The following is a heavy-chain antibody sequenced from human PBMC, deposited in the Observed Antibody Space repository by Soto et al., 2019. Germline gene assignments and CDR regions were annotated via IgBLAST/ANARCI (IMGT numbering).Heavy chain of an antibody. CDR1: GGSISSYY. CDR2: IYYSGST. J-gene: IGHJ6*03. V-gene: IGHV4-59*08. Sequence: SETLSLTCTVSGGSISSYYWSWIRQPPGKGLEWIGYIYYSGSTNYNPSLKSRVTISVDTSKNQFSLKLSSVTAADTAVYYCARHGVGYYYYMDVWGKGTTVTVSS. CDR3: ARHGVGYYYYMDV.